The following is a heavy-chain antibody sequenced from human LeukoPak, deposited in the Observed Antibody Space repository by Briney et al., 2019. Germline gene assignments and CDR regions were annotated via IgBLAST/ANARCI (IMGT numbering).Heavy chain of an antibody. D-gene: IGHD2-15*01. J-gene: IGHJ4*02. CDR3: ARRYCSAGICYSGFDY. V-gene: IGHV3-43*02. Sequence: PGGSLRLSCAASGFTFDDYAMHWVRQAPGKGLEWVSLISGDSHSTFYADSVKGRFTISRDNAKNSLFLQMNSLRAEDTAVYYCARRYCSAGICYSGFDYRGQGTLVTVSS. CDR2: ISGDSHST. CDR1: GFTFDDYA.